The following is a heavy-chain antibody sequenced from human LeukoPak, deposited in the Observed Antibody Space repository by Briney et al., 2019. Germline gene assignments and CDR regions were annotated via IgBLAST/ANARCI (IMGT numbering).Heavy chain of an antibody. CDR3: AKDLGSGWTRGWFDP. D-gene: IGHD6-19*01. CDR1: GFTFDDYA. CDR2: ISGSGGST. Sequence: PGGSLRLSCAASGFTFDDYAMHWVRQAPGKGLEWVSGISGSGGSTYYADSVKGRFTISRDNSKNTLYLQMNSLRAEDTAVYYCAKDLGSGWTRGWFDPWGQGTLVTVSS. V-gene: IGHV3-23*01. J-gene: IGHJ5*02.